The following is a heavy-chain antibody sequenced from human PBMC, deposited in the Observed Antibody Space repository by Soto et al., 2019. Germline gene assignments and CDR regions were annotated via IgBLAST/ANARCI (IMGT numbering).Heavy chain of an antibody. CDR2: VVGSSGDT. J-gene: IGHJ4*02. CDR1: EFVFSSYA. Sequence: PGGSLILSCAASEFVFSSYAMRWWGRAPGGGGVVWSAVVGSSGDTYYTDAVKGRVTVSRGNSNSTLYLQMNSLRAEDTAVYYCAKDPRVHYYGSGSSSYWGQGTLVTVSS. CDR3: AKDPRVHYYGSGSSSY. D-gene: IGHD3-10*01. V-gene: IGHV3-23*01.